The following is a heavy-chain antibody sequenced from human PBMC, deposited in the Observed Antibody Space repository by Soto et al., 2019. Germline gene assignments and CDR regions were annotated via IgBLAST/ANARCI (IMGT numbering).Heavy chain of an antibody. CDR3: AREMGRASYYYYGMDV. D-gene: IGHD2-8*01. J-gene: IGHJ6*02. CDR1: GGSISSSNW. Sequence: SETLSLTCAVSGGSISSSNWWSWVRQPPGKGLEWIGEIYHSGSTNYNPSLKSRVTISVDKSKNQFSLKLSSVTAADTAVYYCAREMGRASYYYYGMDVWGQGTTVNVS. CDR2: IYHSGST. V-gene: IGHV4-4*02.